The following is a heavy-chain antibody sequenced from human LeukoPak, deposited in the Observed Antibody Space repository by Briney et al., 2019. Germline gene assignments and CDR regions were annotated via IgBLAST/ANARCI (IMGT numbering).Heavy chain of an antibody. V-gene: IGHV3-23*01. D-gene: IGHD2-2*01. J-gene: IGHJ4*02. CDR3: AKGTDTSDRQNFDI. Sequence: GGSLRLSCEASGFTLTSYAMHWVRQAPGKGLEWASSITSSGDGTFYTDALSGRFTISRDNARKVVFLQMKSLRRGDSALYYCAKGTDTSDRQNFDIWGQGTLVTVSS. CDR1: GFTLTSYA. CDR2: ITSSGDGT.